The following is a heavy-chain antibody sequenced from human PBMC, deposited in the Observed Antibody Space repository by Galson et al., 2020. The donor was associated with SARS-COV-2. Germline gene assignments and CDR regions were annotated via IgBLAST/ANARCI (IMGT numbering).Heavy chain of an antibody. Sequence: SETLSLTCAVYGGSFSGYSWNWIHQSPGKGLEWIGEVFHSGITNYNPSLPSGVTISIDTSKNQFSLRVTSVTAADTALYYCARERVRERLCSGGTCDYYYYGMDVWGQGTTVTVSS. D-gene: IGHD2-15*01. CDR1: GGSFSGYS. CDR2: VFHSGIT. V-gene: IGHV4-34*12. CDR3: ARERVRERLCSGGTCDYYYYGMDV. J-gene: IGHJ6*02.